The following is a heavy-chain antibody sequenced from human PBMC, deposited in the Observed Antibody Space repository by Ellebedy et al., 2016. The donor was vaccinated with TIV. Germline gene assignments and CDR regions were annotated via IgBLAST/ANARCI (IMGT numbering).Heavy chain of an antibody. J-gene: IGHJ6*02. CDR3: ARHLGGYSGLRRTDYYGMDV. Sequence: GESLKISXKGSGYSFTSYWIGWVRQMPGKGLEWMGIIYPGDSDTRYSPSFQGQVTISADKSISTAYLQWSSLKASDTAMYYCARHLGGYSGLRRTDYYGMDVWGQGTTVTVSS. V-gene: IGHV5-51*01. CDR2: IYPGDSDT. CDR1: GYSFTSYW. D-gene: IGHD1-26*01.